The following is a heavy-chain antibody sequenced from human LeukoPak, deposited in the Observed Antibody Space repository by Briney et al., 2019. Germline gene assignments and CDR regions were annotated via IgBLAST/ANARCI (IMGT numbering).Heavy chain of an antibody. CDR1: GGSISSYY. CDR2: IYYSGST. J-gene: IGHJ4*02. V-gene: IGHV4-59*08. Sequence: KSSETLSLTCTVSGGSISSYYWSWIRQPPGKGLEWIGYIYYSGSTNYNPSLKSRVTISVDTSKNQFSLKLSSVTAADTAVYYCARCPSSGYLFDYWGQGTLVTVSS. CDR3: ARCPSSGYLFDY. D-gene: IGHD3-22*01.